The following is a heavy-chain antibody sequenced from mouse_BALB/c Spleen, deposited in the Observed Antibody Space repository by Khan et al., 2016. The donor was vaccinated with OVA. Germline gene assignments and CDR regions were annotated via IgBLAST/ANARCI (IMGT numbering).Heavy chain of an antibody. Sequence: EVELVESGGGLVKPGGSLKLSCEVSGFAFNSYDMSWVRQTPEKRLEWVATISSTGSSTYYPASVTGRFTISRDTARNTLYLQMSSLRSEDTAVYYCTRPSYYGNPWFTYWGQGTLVTVSA. V-gene: IGHV5-9*02. J-gene: IGHJ3*01. D-gene: IGHD2-10*01. CDR2: ISSTGSST. CDR3: TRPSYYGNPWFTY. CDR1: GFAFNSYD.